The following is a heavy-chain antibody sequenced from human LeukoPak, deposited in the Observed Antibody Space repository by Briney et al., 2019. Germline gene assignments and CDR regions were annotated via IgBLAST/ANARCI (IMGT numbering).Heavy chain of an antibody. CDR2: IKHDGSEK. CDR1: GFTVNNNY. V-gene: IGHV3-7*01. CDR3: ATDRGWRTSGYYLYYFEY. J-gene: IGHJ4*02. Sequence: GGSLRLSCAASGFTVNNNYMSWVRQAPGKGLEWVASIKHDGSEKYYVDSVRGRFTISRDNTMNSLYLQMSSLRAEDTAVYYCATDRGWRTSGYYLYYFEYWGQGTLVTYSS. D-gene: IGHD3-3*01.